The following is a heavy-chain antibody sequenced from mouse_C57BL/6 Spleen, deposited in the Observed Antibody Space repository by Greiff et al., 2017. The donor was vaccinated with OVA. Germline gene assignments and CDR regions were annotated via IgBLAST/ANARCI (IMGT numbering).Heavy chain of an antibody. D-gene: IGHD1-1*01. CDR3: AKGGGSSYVWYVDV. CDR2: IYPGDGDT. J-gene: IGHJ1*03. Sequence: VQLQESGPELVKPGASVKISCKASGYAFSSSWMNWVKQRPGKGLEWIGRIYPGDGDTNYNGKFKGKATLTADKSSSTAYMQLSSLTSEDSAVYFCAKGGGSSYVWYVDVWGTGTRSPSPQ. V-gene: IGHV1-82*01. CDR1: GYAFSSSW.